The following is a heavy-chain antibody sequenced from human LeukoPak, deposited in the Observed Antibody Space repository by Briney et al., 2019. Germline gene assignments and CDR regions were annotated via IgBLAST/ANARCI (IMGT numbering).Heavy chain of an antibody. CDR1: GFSLSTTGVG. J-gene: IGHJ5*02. D-gene: IGHD3-10*01. V-gene: IGHV2-5*01. Sequence: SGPTLVKPTQTLTLTCTFSGFSLSTTGVGVGWIRQPPGKALEWLAVIYWNDDKQYCPSLKSRLTIIKDTSENQVVLTLTNMDPVDTATYYCARRLIRSYGSGSYNCFDPWGQGTLDTVSS. CDR3: ARRLIRSYGSGSYNCFDP. CDR2: IYWNDDK.